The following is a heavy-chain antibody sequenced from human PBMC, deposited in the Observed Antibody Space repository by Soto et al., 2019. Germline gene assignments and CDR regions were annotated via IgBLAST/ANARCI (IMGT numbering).Heavy chain of an antibody. CDR3: ARSIHDFWSGYPQGFFDY. CDR1: GFTFSTYA. CDR2: ISSNGGST. J-gene: IGHJ4*02. V-gene: IGHV3-64*02. D-gene: IGHD3-3*01. Sequence: PGGSLRLSCAASGFTFSTYAMHWVRQAPWKGLEYVSAISSNGGSTFYADSVQGRFTISRDNFKSTLYLQVGSLRAEDMAVYYCARSIHDFWSGYPQGFFDYWGQGTLVTVSS.